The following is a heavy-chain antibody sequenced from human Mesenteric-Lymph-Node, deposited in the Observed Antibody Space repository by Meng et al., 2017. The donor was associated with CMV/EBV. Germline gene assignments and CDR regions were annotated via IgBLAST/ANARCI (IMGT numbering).Heavy chain of an antibody. CDR2: IYHSGST. Sequence: AVSGGAISSRNWWSGVRQPPGKGLEWIGEIYHSGSTNDNPSLKSRITISVDKSKNQFSLKLSSVTAADTAVYYCARRYSGYDYPFDYWGQGALVTVSS. CDR3: ARRYSGYDYPFDY. J-gene: IGHJ4*02. CDR1: GGAISSRNW. V-gene: IGHV4-4*02. D-gene: IGHD5-12*01.